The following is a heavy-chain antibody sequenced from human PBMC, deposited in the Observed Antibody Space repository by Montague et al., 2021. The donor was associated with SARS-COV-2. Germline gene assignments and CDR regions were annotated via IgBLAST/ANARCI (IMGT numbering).Heavy chain of an antibody. Sequence: SLRLSCAASGFTFSSYAMHWVRQAPGKGLEWVAVISYDGSNKYYADSVKGRFTISRGNSKNTLYLQMNSLRAEDTAVYYCARDPGGSLAPWGQGTLVTVSS. V-gene: IGHV3-30*04. CDR1: GFTFSSYA. CDR2: ISYDGSNK. D-gene: IGHD1-26*01. CDR3: ARDPGGSLAP. J-gene: IGHJ5*02.